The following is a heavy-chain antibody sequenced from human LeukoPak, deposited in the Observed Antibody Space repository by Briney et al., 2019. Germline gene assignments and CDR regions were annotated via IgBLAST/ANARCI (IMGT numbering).Heavy chain of an antibody. J-gene: IGHJ4*02. CDR1: GFTFSTFA. CDR2: IFPSGGEI. CDR3: ATYRQVLLPFES. D-gene: IGHD2-8*02. Sequence: GSLRLSCEASGFTFSTFAMIWVRQPPGKGLEWVSSIFPSGGEIHYADSVRDRFTISRDNSKSTLSLQMNSLRAEDTAIYYCATYRQVLLPFESWGQGTLVTVSS. V-gene: IGHV3-23*01.